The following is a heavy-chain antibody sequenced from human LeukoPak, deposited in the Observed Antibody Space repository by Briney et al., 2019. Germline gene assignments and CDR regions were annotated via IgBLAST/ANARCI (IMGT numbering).Heavy chain of an antibody. D-gene: IGHD5-18*01. J-gene: IGHJ3*02. CDR3: ARKRGYSYGYAFDI. CDR1: GGSISSYS. V-gene: IGHV4-59*12. Sequence: SETLSLTCTVSGGSISSYSWSWIRQPPGKRLEWIGYVYYSGTTNYNPSLKSRVTISVDTSKNQFSLKLSSVTAADTAVYYCARKRGYSYGYAFDIWGQGTMVTVSS. CDR2: VYYSGTT.